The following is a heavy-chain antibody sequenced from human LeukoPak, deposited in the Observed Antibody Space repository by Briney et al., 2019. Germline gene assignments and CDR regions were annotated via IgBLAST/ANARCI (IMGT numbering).Heavy chain of an antibody. D-gene: IGHD3-10*01. Sequence: PSETLSLTCTVSGGSISSYYLSWIRQPPGKGLEWIGYIYYSGTTNYNPYLKSRVTISVDTSKNQFSMKLRSVTAADTAVYYCARGGWSAFDIWGQGTMVTVSS. CDR1: GGSISSYY. CDR2: IYYSGTT. V-gene: IGHV4-59*01. CDR3: ARGGWSAFDI. J-gene: IGHJ3*02.